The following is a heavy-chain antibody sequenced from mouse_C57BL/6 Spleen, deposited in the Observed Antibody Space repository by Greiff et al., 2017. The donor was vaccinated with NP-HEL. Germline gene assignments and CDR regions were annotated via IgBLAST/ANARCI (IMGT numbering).Heavy chain of an antibody. D-gene: IGHD1-1*01. J-gene: IGHJ1*03. CDR1: GFTFSSYA. V-gene: IGHV5-4*01. CDR2: ISDGGSYT. Sequence: EVQLVESGGGLVKPGGSLKLSCAASGFTFSSYAMSWVRQTPEKRLEWVATISDGGSYTYYPDNVKGRFTISRDNAKNNLYLQMSHLKSEDTAMYYCAREEKHYYYGSSRYWYFDVWGTGTTVTVSS. CDR3: AREEKHYYYGSSRYWYFDV.